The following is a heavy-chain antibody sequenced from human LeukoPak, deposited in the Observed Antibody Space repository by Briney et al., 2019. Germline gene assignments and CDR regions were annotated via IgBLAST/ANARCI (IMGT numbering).Heavy chain of an antibody. CDR1: GFTFSSYA. CDR3: AKGRHDYGDY. CDR2: ISSTGGST. J-gene: IGHJ4*02. Sequence: PGGSLRLSCAASGFTFSSYAMSWVRQAPGKGLEWVSGISSTGGSTYYADSVKGRFTISRDNSKNTLYLQMNSLRAEDTAVYYCAKGRHDYGDYWGQGTLVTVSS. V-gene: IGHV3-23*01.